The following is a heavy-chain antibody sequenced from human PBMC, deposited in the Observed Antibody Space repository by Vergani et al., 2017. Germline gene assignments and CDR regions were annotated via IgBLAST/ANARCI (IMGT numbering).Heavy chain of an antibody. CDR3: AGGSCLGGSCYKPLFDY. Sequence: QVQLHESGPGLVKPSETLSLICSVSGVSMQSGSFYWTWIRQTAERRLEWMGRVYPSGTTNYNPSLNGRVTIFVDKSKNQFSLNLTSVTAADTAVYFCAGGSCLGGSCYKPLFDYWGQGILVTVSS. D-gene: IGHD2-15*01. J-gene: IGHJ4*02. CDR2: VYPSGTT. CDR1: GVSMQSGSFY. V-gene: IGHV4-61*02.